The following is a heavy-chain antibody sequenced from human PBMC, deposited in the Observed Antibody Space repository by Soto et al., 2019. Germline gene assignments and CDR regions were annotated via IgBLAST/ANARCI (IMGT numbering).Heavy chain of an antibody. CDR1: GYTFTSYG. J-gene: IGHJ4*02. V-gene: IGHV1-69*13. CDR2: IIPIFGTA. Sequence: SVKVSCKASGYTFTSYGISWVRQAPGQGLEWMGGIIPIFGTANYAQKFQGRVTITADESTSTAYMELSSLRSEDTAVYYCAREASAIVVVNSRPLSFDYWGQGTLVTVSS. D-gene: IGHD3-22*01. CDR3: AREASAIVVVNSRPLSFDY.